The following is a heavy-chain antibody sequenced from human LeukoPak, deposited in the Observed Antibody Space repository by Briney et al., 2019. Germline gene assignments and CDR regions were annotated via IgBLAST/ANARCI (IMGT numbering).Heavy chain of an antibody. D-gene: IGHD5-24*01. J-gene: IGHJ4*02. V-gene: IGHV3-23*01. CDR3: AKDRLEMATIQGH. CDR1: GFTVSSNY. Sequence: PGGSLRLSCAASGFTVSSNYMSWVRQAPGKGLEWVSAISGSGGSTYYADSVKGRFTISRDNSKNTLYLQMNSLRAEDTAVYYCAKDRLEMATIQGHWGQGTLVTVSS. CDR2: ISGSGGST.